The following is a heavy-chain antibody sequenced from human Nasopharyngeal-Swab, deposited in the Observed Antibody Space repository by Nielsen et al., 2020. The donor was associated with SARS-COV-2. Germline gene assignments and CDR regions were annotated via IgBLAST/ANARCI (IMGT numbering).Heavy chain of an antibody. CDR2: ISYDGSNK. J-gene: IGHJ3*02. D-gene: IGHD1-26*01. Sequence: GESLKISCAASGFTFSSYGMHWVRQAPGKGLEWVAVISYDGSNKYYADSVKGRFTISRDNSKHKLYLQMNSLRAEDTAVYYCAKVFDSAWATGAFDIWGQGTMVTVSS. CDR1: GFTFSSYG. CDR3: AKVFDSAWATGAFDI. V-gene: IGHV3-30*18.